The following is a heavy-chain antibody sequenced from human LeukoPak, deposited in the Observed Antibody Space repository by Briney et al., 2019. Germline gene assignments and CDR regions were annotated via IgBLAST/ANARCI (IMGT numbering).Heavy chain of an antibody. V-gene: IGHV1-18*01. CDR1: GYTFTCYG. Sequence: ASVKVSCKASGYTFTCYGISWVRQAPGQGLEWMGWISAYNGNTNYAQKLQGRVTMTTDTSTSTAYMELRSLRSDDTAVYYCARIVVDYVWGSYRYNPDYWGQGTLVTVSS. CDR2: ISAYNGNT. J-gene: IGHJ4*02. CDR3: ARIVVDYVWGSYRYNPDY. D-gene: IGHD3-16*02.